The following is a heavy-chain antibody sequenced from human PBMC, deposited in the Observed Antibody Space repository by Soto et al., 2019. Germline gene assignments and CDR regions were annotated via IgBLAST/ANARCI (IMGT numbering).Heavy chain of an antibody. CDR1: GGSINSGGYS. Sequence: QLQLQESGSGLVKPSQTLSLTCAVSGGSINSGGYSWNWIRQPPGQGLEWIGYIYHTGNTYYNPSLKSRVTISLDRSNNQFSLKLNSVTAADTAVYYCARVMSPMLVPDAFDIWGQGTMVTVSS. V-gene: IGHV4-30-2*01. CDR2: IYHTGNT. D-gene: IGHD2-8*02. J-gene: IGHJ3*02. CDR3: ARVMSPMLVPDAFDI.